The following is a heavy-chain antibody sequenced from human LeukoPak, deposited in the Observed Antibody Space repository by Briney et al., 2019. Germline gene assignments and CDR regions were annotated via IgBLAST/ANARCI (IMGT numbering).Heavy chain of an antibody. CDR2: MYTVGTT. J-gene: IGHJ5*01. V-gene: IGHV3-53*01. D-gene: IGHD2-21*02. CDR1: GFTVSGTH. CDR3: AKDEVTSGGGLAS. Sequence: GGSLRLSCAASGFTVSGTHMSWVRQAPGKGLEWVSAMYTVGTTYYADSVTGRFTVSRDTSRNTLFLHMDSLRAEDTAVYYCAKDEVTSGGGLASWGQGTLVIVSS.